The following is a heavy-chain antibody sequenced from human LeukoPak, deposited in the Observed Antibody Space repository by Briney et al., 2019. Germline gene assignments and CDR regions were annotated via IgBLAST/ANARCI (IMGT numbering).Heavy chain of an antibody. J-gene: IGHJ4*02. Sequence: SGGSLRLSCAASGFTFSIYNMNWVRQAPGKGLEWVSSISDSSRYIYYKESLKGRFTISRDNAKNSLYLQMSSLRAEDTAVYSCAKDQWLVLDYWGQGTLVTVSS. V-gene: IGHV3-21*01. CDR2: ISDSSRYI. D-gene: IGHD6-19*01. CDR3: AKDQWLVLDY. CDR1: GFTFSIYN.